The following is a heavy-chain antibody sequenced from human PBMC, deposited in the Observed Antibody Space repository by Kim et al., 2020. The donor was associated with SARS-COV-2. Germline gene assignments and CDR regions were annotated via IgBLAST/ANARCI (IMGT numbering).Heavy chain of an antibody. Sequence: GGSLRLSCAVSGFTFQNHDMNWVRQAPGRGLEWVSGISGSGIGTYYADSVKGRFTISKDFSKNMVYMQMNNLRVEDTAVYYCAKRETSSCSYIDYWGQGTLVSVSS. CDR1: GFTFQNHD. CDR3: AKRETSSCSYIDY. V-gene: IGHV3-23*01. J-gene: IGHJ4*02. D-gene: IGHD2-15*01. CDR2: ISGSGIGT.